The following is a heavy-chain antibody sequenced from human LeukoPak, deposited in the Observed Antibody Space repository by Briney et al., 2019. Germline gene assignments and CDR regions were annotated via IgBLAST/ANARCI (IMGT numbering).Heavy chain of an antibody. V-gene: IGHV1-58*02. Sequence: GASVKVSCKASGFTFPNSAMQWVRQARGQRLEWIGWIVLGAGNTVYSHKFHDRVTITRDISTNTAYMELDSLGSEDTAMYYCAAQRGASLHDFWSTRLFDPWGQGTLVTVSS. CDR3: AAQRGASLHDFWSTRLFDP. D-gene: IGHD3-3*01. CDR2: IVLGAGNT. CDR1: GFTFPNSA. J-gene: IGHJ5*02.